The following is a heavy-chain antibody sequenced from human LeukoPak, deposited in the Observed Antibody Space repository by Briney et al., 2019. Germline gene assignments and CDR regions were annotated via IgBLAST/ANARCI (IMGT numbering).Heavy chain of an antibody. D-gene: IGHD6-13*01. Sequence: GGSLRLSCAASGFTFTDYPLSWLRQAPGKGVEWVSALTRSGGDTYLADTVKGRFTISRDNSRDTLYLQMHSLRAEDTAVYYCATRIAAAGTSDYWGQGTLVTVSS. CDR2: LTRSGGDT. CDR3: ATRIAAAGTSDY. CDR1: GFTFTDYP. V-gene: IGHV3-23*01. J-gene: IGHJ4*02.